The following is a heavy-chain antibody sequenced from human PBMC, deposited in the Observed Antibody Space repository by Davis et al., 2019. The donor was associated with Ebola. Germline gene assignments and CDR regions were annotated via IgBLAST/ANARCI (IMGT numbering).Heavy chain of an antibody. CDR2: INHSGNT. Sequence: MPSETLSLTCAVYGGTFRGYYWSWIRQSPGKGLEWIGEINHSGNTKYNPSLRSRVSISVDTSKNQFSLKLSSVTAADTAVYYCARDCGGDCYSRGYYYYGMDVWGQGTTVTVSS. CDR3: ARDCGGDCYSRGYYYYGMDV. D-gene: IGHD2-21*01. CDR1: GGTFRGYY. J-gene: IGHJ6*02. V-gene: IGHV4-34*01.